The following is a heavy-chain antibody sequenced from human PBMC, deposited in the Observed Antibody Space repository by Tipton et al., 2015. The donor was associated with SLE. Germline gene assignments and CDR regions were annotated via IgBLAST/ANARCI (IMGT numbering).Heavy chain of an antibody. CDR2: IYYSGST. CDR3: ATVSYRAARPSYYYYYGMDV. J-gene: IGHJ6*02. Sequence: TLSLTCTVSGGSISSSNYYWGWIRQPPGKGLEWIGNIYYSGSTYYSPSLKSRLTISVDTSNNQFYLNLSSVTAADTAVYYCATVSYRAARPSYYYYYGMDVWGQGTTVTVSS. D-gene: IGHD6-6*01. CDR1: GGSISSSNYY. V-gene: IGHV4-39*07.